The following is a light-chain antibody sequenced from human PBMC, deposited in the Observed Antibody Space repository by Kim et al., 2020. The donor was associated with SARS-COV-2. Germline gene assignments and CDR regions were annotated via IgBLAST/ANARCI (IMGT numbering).Light chain of an antibody. Sequence: SPGERATLSCRASQSVRSSLAWYQQKPGQAPRLLIYDASIRATGVPARFTGSGPGTEFTLTISSLQSEDFAVYFCQQYYTWSALTFGGGTKVDIK. CDR2: DAS. CDR1: QSVRSS. CDR3: QQYYTWSALT. V-gene: IGKV3D-15*01. J-gene: IGKJ4*01.